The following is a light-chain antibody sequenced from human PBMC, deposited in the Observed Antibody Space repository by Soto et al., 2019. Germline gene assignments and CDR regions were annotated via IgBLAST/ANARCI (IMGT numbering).Light chain of an antibody. CDR2: TNN. J-gene: IGLJ1*01. V-gene: IGLV1-47*02. Sequence: QPVLTQQPSASGTPGQRVTISCSGSSSNIGSNSVYWYQQLPGTAPKLLIYTNNQRPSGVPDRFSGSKSGTSASLAISGLRSEDEADYYCAAWDDGLRGYVFGNGTKVTVL. CDR1: SSNIGSNS. CDR3: AAWDDGLRGYV.